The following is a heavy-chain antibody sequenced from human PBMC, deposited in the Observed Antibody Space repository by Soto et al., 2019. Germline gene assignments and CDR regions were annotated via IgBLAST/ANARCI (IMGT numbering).Heavy chain of an antibody. CDR1: GGTFKNSA. CDR2: ILVIFNTA. J-gene: IGHJ6*04. Sequence: QVQLVQSGAEVKKPGSSVKVSCKASGGTFKNSAISWLRQAPGQVLEWMGGILVIFNTANYAQKFHGRVTITADESATTAYLELSSLKSDDTAVYFCARSQCRNGVCYRLSPDVDVWGAGTTVPDSS. V-gene: IGHV1-69*01. CDR3: ARSQCRNGVCYRLSPDVDV. D-gene: IGHD2-8*01.